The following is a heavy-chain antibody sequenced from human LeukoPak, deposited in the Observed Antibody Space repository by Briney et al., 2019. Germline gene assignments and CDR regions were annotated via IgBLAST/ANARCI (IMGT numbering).Heavy chain of an antibody. CDR3: ARGATMTTILFEY. Sequence: ASVKVSCKASGYTFTGYYLHWVRQAPGQGLEWMGWINPNSGGTNYAQKFQGRVSMTRDTSISTAYMELSRLTSDDTAVYYCARGATMTTILFEYWGQGTLVTVSS. CDR2: INPNSGGT. CDR1: GYTFTGYY. J-gene: IGHJ4*02. V-gene: IGHV1-2*02. D-gene: IGHD5-24*01.